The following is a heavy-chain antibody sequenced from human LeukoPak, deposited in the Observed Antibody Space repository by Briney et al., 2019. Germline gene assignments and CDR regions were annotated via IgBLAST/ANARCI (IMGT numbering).Heavy chain of an antibody. J-gene: IGHJ5*02. CDR3: ARGSLGSSWSNWFDP. Sequence: SQTLSLTCTVSGGSISSGSYYWSWIRQPAGKGLEWIGRIYTSGSTNYNSSLKSRVTISVDTSKNQFSLKLSSVTAADTAVYYCARGSLGSSWSNWFDPWGQGTLVTVSS. CDR2: IYTSGST. V-gene: IGHV4-61*02. CDR1: GGSISSGSYY. D-gene: IGHD6-13*01.